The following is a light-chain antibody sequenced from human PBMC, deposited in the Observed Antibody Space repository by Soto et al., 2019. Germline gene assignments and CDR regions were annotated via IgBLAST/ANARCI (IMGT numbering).Light chain of an antibody. CDR1: SSDVGGYKY. V-gene: IGLV2-8*01. CDR3: SSYGGTNNVV. Sequence: QSALTQPPSASGSPGPSGTISCTGTSSDVGGYKYVSWYQHHPGKAPKVVIYEVTKRPSGVPDRFSGSQSGNTASLTVSGLQAEDEADYYCSSYGGTNNVVFGGGTKLTVL. J-gene: IGLJ2*01. CDR2: EVT.